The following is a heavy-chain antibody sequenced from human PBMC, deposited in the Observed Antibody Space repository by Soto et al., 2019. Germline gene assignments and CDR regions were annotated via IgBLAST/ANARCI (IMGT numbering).Heavy chain of an antibody. D-gene: IGHD3-22*01. V-gene: IGHV3-33*01. CDR2: IWNDGSNE. CDR3: ARDQTDSGGYSEY. Sequence: GWSLTLSCEASGFTFSTYGMHWIRQAPGKGLEWLEIIWNDGSNEYYADSVKGRFTISRDNSKNTLYLQLNNLRAEDTAVYFCARDQTDSGGYSEYWGQGTLVTVSS. CDR1: GFTFSTYG. J-gene: IGHJ4*02.